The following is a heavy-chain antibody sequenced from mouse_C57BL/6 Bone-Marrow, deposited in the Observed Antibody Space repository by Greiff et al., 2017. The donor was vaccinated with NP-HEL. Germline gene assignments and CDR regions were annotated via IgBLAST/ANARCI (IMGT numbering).Heavy chain of an antibody. CDR1: GFTFSDYG. CDR2: ISSGSSTI. D-gene: IGHD1-1*01. Sequence: EVKLVESGGGLVKPGGSLKLSCAASGFTFSDYGMHWVRQAPEKGLEWVAYISSGSSTIYYADTVKGRFTISRDNAKNTLFLQMNSLRSEDTAMYYCARPFYGSSPYAMDYWGQGTSVTVSS. CDR3: ARPFYGSSPYAMDY. V-gene: IGHV5-17*01. J-gene: IGHJ4*01.